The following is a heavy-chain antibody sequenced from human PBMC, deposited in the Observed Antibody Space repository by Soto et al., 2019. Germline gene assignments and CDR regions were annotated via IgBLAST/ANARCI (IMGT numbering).Heavy chain of an antibody. CDR3: ARRLTTTVTAMGY. CDR2: ISDDGTNK. Sequence: GGSLRLSCKGSGFTFSSFAIQWVRQAPGKGLEWVAAISDDGTNKYTADSAKGRFTISRDNTRNTVYLQVNSLRIEDTAVYYCARRLTTTVTAMGYWGQGTPVTVSS. J-gene: IGHJ4*02. V-gene: IGHV3-30*04. CDR1: GFTFSSFA. D-gene: IGHD2-21*02.